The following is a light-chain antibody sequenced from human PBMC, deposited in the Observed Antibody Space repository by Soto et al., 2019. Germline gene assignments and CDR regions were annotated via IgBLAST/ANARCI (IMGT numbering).Light chain of an antibody. CDR1: QSVSSY. Sequence: EIVLTQSPATLSLSPGVRATLSCRASQSVSSYLAWYQQKPGQAPRLLIYDASNRATGIPARFSGSGSGTDFTRSISSLEPEDFAVYYCQQRSNWWTFGQGTKVEIK. V-gene: IGKV3-11*01. J-gene: IGKJ1*01. CDR3: QQRSNWWT. CDR2: DAS.